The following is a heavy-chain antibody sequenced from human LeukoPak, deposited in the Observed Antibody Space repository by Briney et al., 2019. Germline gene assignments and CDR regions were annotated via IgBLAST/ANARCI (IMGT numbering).Heavy chain of an antibody. CDR2: IWYDGNNK. CDR1: EFTFSSYC. Sequence: GGSLRLPCAASEFTFSSYCMHGARQAPGKGLEWVAVIWYDGNNKYYADSVKGRFTISRDNSKNTLYLQMNSLRAEDTAVYYCARDGVVPAALTDYYYYGMDVWGQGTTVTVSS. V-gene: IGHV3-33*01. CDR3: ARDGVVPAALTDYYYYGMDV. J-gene: IGHJ6*02. D-gene: IGHD2-2*01.